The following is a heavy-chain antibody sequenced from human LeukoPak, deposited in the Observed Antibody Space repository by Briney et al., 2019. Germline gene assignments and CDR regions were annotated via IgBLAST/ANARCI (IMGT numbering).Heavy chain of an antibody. V-gene: IGHV4-59*01. CDR1: GGSFSGYY. CDR2: IYYSGST. D-gene: IGHD3-9*01. Sequence: SETLSLTCAVYGGSFSGYYWSWIRQPPGKGLEWIGYIYYSGSTNYNPSLKSRVTISVDTSKNQFSLKLSSVTAADTAVYYCARGAALRYFDWLLVPHPNYYYYMDVWGKGTTVTISS. CDR3: ARGAALRYFDWLLVPHPNYYYYMDV. J-gene: IGHJ6*03.